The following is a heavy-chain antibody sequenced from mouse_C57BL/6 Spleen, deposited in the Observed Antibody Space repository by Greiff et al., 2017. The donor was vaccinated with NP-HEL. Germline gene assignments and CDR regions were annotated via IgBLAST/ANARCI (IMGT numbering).Heavy chain of an antibody. D-gene: IGHD4-1*01. Sequence: VQLQQPGAELVKPGASVKLSCKASGYTFTSYWMHWVKQRPGQGLEWIGMIHPNSGSTNYNEKFKGKATLTVDKSSSTAYMQLSSLTSEDSAVYYCARGTGTVDYWGQGTTLTVSS. J-gene: IGHJ2*01. CDR1: GYTFTSYW. CDR3: ARGTGTVDY. V-gene: IGHV1-64*01. CDR2: IHPNSGST.